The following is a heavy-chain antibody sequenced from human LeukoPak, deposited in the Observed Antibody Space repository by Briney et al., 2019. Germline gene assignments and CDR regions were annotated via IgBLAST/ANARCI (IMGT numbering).Heavy chain of an antibody. J-gene: IGHJ3*02. CDR1: GGSISSYY. CDR2: IYYSGST. Sequence: SETLSLTCTVSGGSISSYYWSWIRQPPGKGLEWIGYIYYSGSTHYNPSLKSRVTISVDTSKKQFSLRLSSVTAADTAVYYCARGSSGWYDDAFDIWGQGTMVTVSS. V-gene: IGHV4-59*01. D-gene: IGHD6-19*01. CDR3: ARGSSGWYDDAFDI.